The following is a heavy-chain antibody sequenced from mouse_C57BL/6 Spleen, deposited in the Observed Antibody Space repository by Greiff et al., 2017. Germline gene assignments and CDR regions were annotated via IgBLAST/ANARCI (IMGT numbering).Heavy chain of an antibody. CDR2: IDPSDSYT. CDR3: ARSGITTVVAEDFDY. J-gene: IGHJ2*01. CDR1: GYTFTSYW. V-gene: IGHV1-69*01. D-gene: IGHD1-1*01. Sequence: QVQLQQPGAELVMPGASVKLSCKASGYTFTSYWMHWVKQRPGQGLEWIGEIDPSDSYTNYNQKFKGKSTLTVDKSSSTAYMQLSSLTSEDSAVYFCARSGITTVVAEDFDYWGQGTTLTVSS.